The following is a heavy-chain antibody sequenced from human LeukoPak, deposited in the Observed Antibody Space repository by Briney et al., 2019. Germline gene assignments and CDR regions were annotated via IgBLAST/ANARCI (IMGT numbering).Heavy chain of an antibody. D-gene: IGHD2-15*01. V-gene: IGHV3-74*01. J-gene: IGHJ4*02. CDR1: GITFSSYW. CDR2: INTQGTYT. CDR3: VIDLGDYNDF. Sequence: GGSLRLSCAVSGITFSSYWMHWVRQDPGRGLLWVSRINTQGTYTNYADSVKGRFTISRDNAKNTLYLQMSSLRADDTPVYYCVIDLGDYNDFWGQGTLVSVSS.